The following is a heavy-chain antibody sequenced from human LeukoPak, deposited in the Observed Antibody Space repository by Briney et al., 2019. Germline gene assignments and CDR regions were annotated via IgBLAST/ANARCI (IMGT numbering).Heavy chain of an antibody. J-gene: IGHJ6*03. Sequence: PSETLSLTCTVSGGSISSSSYYWGWIRQPPGKGLEWIGSIYYSGSTYYNPSLKSRVTISVDTSKNQFSLKLSSVTAADTAVYYCARVRIQLWLLPTRGTYYMDVWGKGTTVTVSS. D-gene: IGHD5-18*01. V-gene: IGHV4-39*07. CDR2: IYYSGST. CDR1: GGSISSSSYY. CDR3: ARVRIQLWLLPTRGTYYMDV.